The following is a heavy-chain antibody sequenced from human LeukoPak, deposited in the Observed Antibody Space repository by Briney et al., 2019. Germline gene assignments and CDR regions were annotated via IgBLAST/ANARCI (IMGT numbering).Heavy chain of an antibody. CDR3: AKDSHYDILTGSWFDP. Sequence: XXSSGGSYIYYADSVKGRFTISRDNARNSLYLQMNSLRAEDTALYYCAKDSHYDILTGSWFDPWGQGTLVTVSS. CDR2: XSSGGSYI. D-gene: IGHD3-9*01. J-gene: IGHJ5*02. V-gene: IGHV3-21*04.